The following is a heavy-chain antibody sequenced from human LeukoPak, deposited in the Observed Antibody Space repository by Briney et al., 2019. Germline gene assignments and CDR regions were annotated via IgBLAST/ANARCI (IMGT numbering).Heavy chain of an antibody. CDR2: INHSGST. CDR3: AYGDFDY. CDR1: GGSFIGYY. J-gene: IGHJ4*02. Sequence: SETLSLTCAVYGGSFIGYYWSWIRQPPGKGLEWIGEINHSGSTNYNPSLKSRVTISVDTSKNQFSLKLSSVTAADTAVYYCAYGDFDYWGQGTLVTVSS. V-gene: IGHV4-34*01. D-gene: IGHD4-17*01.